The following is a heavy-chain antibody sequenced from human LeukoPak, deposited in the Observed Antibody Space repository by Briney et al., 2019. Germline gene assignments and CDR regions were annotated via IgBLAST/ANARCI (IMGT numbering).Heavy chain of an antibody. D-gene: IGHD3-22*01. Sequence: GESLKISCKGSGYNFSNYWIAWVRQMPGKGLEWMGIIYPNDSDTRYRPSFQGQVSISADKSINTAYLQWCSLKASDTAMYFCARPNITYYYDSSGYDGFDVWGQGTMVTVSS. V-gene: IGHV5-51*01. J-gene: IGHJ3*01. CDR1: GYNFSNYW. CDR2: IYPNDSDT. CDR3: ARPNITYYYDSSGYDGFDV.